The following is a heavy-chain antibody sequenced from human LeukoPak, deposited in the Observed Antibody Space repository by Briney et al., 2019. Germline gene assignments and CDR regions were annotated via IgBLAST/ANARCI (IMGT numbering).Heavy chain of an antibody. CDR3: AKVRGTYSSGYYFDS. CDR1: GFTFDAYA. V-gene: IGHV3-9*01. CDR2: ISWNSGYI. Sequence: GGSLRLSCAAPGFTFDAYAMHWVRQAPGKGLEWLSIISWNSGYIDYADSVKGRFTISRDNAKNSLFLQMDSLRTEDTAFYYCAKVRGTYSSGYYFDSWGQGTLVTVSS. D-gene: IGHD6-19*01. J-gene: IGHJ4*02.